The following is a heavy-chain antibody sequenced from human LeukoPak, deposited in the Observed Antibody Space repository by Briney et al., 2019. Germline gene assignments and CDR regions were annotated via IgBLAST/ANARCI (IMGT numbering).Heavy chain of an antibody. CDR2: ISPHKGNT. CDR1: GYTFTRYG. J-gene: IGHJ5*02. Sequence: ASVKVSCKASGYTFTRYGISWVRQAPGQGLEWMGWISPHKGNTNNEQKFQGTVTMTTDTSTSTAYMELRSLRSDDTAVYYCARGYYDILTGYYRGSWFDPWGQGTLVTVSS. D-gene: IGHD3-9*01. CDR3: ARGYYDILTGYYRGSWFDP. V-gene: IGHV1-18*01.